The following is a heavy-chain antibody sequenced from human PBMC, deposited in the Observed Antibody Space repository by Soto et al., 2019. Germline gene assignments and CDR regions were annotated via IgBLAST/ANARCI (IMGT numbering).Heavy chain of an antibody. D-gene: IGHD2-8*01. V-gene: IGHV1-2*04. CDR1: GYSFTDYH. J-gene: IGHJ6*02. CDR3: ARGHSTDCSNGVCSFFYNHEMDV. Sequence: ASVKVSCKASGYSFTDYHIHWVRQAPRQGLEWLGRINPKSGGTSTAQKFQGWVTMTRDTSINTAYMELTRLRSDDAAVYFCARGHSTDCSNGVCSFFYNHEMDVWGQGTTVTVSS. CDR2: INPKSGGT.